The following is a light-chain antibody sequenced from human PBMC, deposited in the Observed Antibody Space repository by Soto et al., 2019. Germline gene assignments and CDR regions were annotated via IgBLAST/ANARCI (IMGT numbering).Light chain of an antibody. CDR1: QSISSY. J-gene: IGKJ1*01. Sequence: DIHITQTPSCLSAYAADRVIIACLSSQSISSYLNWYQQKPEKAPKLLIYAASSLQCGVPSRFSGSGSGTDFTLTISSLQPEDVATYYCQQTYSTPPTFGQGTKVDIK. CDR2: AAS. V-gene: IGKV1-39*01. CDR3: QQTYSTPPT.